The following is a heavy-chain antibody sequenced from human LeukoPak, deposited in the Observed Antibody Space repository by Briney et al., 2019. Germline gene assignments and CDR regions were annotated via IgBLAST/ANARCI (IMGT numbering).Heavy chain of an antibody. V-gene: IGHV4-39*01. J-gene: IGHJ4*02. CDR2: IYYSGTT. Sequence: KPSETLSLTCAVYGGSFSGYSWGWIRQPPGKGLEWIGSIYYSGTTYYNPSLKSRVTISVDTSKIQFSLKLSSVAATDTAVYFCARLRFDFWSGYTHPYFDYWGQGTLVTVSS. CDR3: ARLRFDFWSGYTHPYFDY. D-gene: IGHD3-3*01. CDR1: GGSFSGYS.